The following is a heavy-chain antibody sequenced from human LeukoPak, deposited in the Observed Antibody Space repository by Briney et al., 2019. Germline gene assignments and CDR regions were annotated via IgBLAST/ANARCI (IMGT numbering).Heavy chain of an antibody. V-gene: IGHV4-39*02. CDR3: ARESVAASFDY. Sequence: SETLSLTCTVSGGSISGSSYYWGWLRQPPGTGLEWIGSIYYSGNTYYNPSLKSRVTISVDTSKNQFSLKLNSVTATDTAVYYCARESVAASFDYWGQGTLVTVSS. D-gene: IGHD6-19*01. J-gene: IGHJ4*02. CDR1: GGSISGSSYY. CDR2: IYYSGNT.